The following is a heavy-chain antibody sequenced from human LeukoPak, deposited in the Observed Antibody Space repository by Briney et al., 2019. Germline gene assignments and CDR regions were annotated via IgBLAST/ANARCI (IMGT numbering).Heavy chain of an antibody. J-gene: IGHJ4*02. D-gene: IGHD4-17*01. CDR3: ARGNGDYAIHPDY. CDR2: ISGSGSNT. V-gene: IGHV3-23*01. Sequence: GGCLRLTCVASGFTFSSYAMTWVRQARGMGLEWVSAISGSGSNTYYADSVKGRFTISRDNSKNTLYLQVDSLRADDTAVYYCARGNGDYAIHPDYWGQGTLVTVSS. CDR1: GFTFSSYA.